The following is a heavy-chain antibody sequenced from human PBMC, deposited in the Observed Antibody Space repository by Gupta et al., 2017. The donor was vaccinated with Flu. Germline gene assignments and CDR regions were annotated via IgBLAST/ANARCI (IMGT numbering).Heavy chain of an antibody. D-gene: IGHD5-18*01. CDR3: AGRYTTENVPLAALDF. V-gene: IGHV3-48*03. J-gene: IGHJ4*02. Sequence: EVQLVESGGGLVQPGGSLRLSCVGSGFSFNTFEMTWVRQAAGKGLEWVSYISRSGDTIYYADAVKGRFTISRDNAKNSLYLEMNSLRAEDTAIYYCAGRYTTENVPLAALDFWGQGALVTVSS. CDR1: GFSFNTFE. CDR2: ISRSGDTI.